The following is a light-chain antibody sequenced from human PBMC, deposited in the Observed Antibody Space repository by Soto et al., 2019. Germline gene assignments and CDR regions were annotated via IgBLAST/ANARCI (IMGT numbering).Light chain of an antibody. CDR1: QAISSY. J-gene: IGKJ4*01. CDR2: ATS. CDR3: QKYNHAPT. V-gene: IGKV1-27*01. Sequence: DIQLTQSPSSLSASVGDRVTITCRASQAISSYLAWYQQKPGKVPELLIYATSTLQSGAPSRFSGSGSGTDFTLTISSLQAGDVATYYCQKYNHAPTFGGGTKVEIK.